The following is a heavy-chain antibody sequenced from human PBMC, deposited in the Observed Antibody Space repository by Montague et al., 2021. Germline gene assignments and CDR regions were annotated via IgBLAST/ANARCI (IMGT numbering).Heavy chain of an antibody. J-gene: IGHJ4*02. CDR3: ARQGFYESGGFFI. V-gene: IGHV4-59*08. CDR2: VFYSGAT. D-gene: IGHD3-22*01. Sequence: SETLSLTCSVSGDSINGWYWSWIRQPPGKGLEWIGSVFYSGATSYNPSLKSRVTISADTSKNQVSLKVSSVTAADTAVYYCARQGFYESGGFFIWGLGTLVTVSS. CDR1: GDSINGWY.